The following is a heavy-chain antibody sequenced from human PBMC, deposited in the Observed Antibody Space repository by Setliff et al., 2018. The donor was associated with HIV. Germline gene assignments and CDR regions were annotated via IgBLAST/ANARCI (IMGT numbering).Heavy chain of an antibody. CDR3: ARGKSTVTTNSFDY. CDR2: ISYDGSNK. CDR1: GFTFSDYA. D-gene: IGHD4-4*01. J-gene: IGHJ4*02. Sequence: GGSLRLSCAASGFTFSDYAIHWVRQAPTKGLEWVAVISYDGSNKFYADFVKGRFTISRDNSKDTLFLQMNTLRAEDTAVYYCARGKSTVTTNSFDYWGQGTLVTVSS. V-gene: IGHV3-30*04.